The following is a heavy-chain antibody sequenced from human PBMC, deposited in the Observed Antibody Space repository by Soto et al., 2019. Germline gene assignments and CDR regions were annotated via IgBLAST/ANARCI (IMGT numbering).Heavy chain of an antibody. CDR2: IDYNGVT. Sequence: PSETLSLTCTVSGASISSRDHYWGWIRQTPGKGLEWIGNIDYNGVTYYNPSLKSRVTVSTDTSKNQFSLKVASVTAADTAVYYCARGHMVRGVIRGYGMDVWGQGTTVTVSS. V-gene: IGHV4-39*01. CDR3: ARGHMVRGVIRGYGMDV. J-gene: IGHJ6*02. CDR1: GASISSRDHY. D-gene: IGHD3-10*01.